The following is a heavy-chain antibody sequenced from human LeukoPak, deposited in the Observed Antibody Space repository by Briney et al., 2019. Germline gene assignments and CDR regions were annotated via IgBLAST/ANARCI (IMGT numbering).Heavy chain of an antibody. V-gene: IGHV3-64D*06. J-gene: IGHJ4*02. CDR2: ISSNGGST. CDR1: GFTFSSHA. CDR3: VKDARGDSGYDQGND. Sequence: GGSLRLSYSASGFTFSSHAMQWVRQAPGKGLEYVSAISSNGGSTYYADSVKGRFTISRDKSKNTLYLQMSSLRAEDTAVYHCVKDARGDSGYDQGNDWGQGTLVTVSS. D-gene: IGHD5-12*01.